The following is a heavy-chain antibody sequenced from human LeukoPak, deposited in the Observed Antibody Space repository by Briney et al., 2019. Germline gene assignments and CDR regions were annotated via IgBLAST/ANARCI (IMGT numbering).Heavy chain of an antibody. CDR2: IYRNGST. CDR1: GFTVSSSY. Sequence: GGSLRLSCAGSGFTVSSSYMSWVRQAPGKGLEWVSVIYRNGSTYYADSVKGRFTISRDNSKNTLYLQMNSLRAEDTAVYYCTREYDFWSGYAYWGQGTLVTVSS. D-gene: IGHD3-3*01. J-gene: IGHJ4*02. V-gene: IGHV3-66*03. CDR3: TREYDFWSGYAY.